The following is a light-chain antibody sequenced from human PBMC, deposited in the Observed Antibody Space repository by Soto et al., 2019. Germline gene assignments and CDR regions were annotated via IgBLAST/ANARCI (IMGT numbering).Light chain of an antibody. J-gene: IGKJ4*01. Sequence: EIVLTQSPGTLSLSPGERATLSCRASQSVSSSYLGWYQQRPGQAPRLLIYGASSRATGIPDRFSGSGSGTDFTLTISRLEPEDFAVYYCQHYGDSVRAFGGGTKVEIK. CDR3: QHYGDSVRA. CDR1: QSVSSSY. V-gene: IGKV3-20*01. CDR2: GAS.